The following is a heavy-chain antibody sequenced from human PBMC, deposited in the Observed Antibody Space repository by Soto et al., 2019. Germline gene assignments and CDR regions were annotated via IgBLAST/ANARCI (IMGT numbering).Heavy chain of an antibody. CDR2: ISGSGGNT. Sequence: GGSLRLSCAASGFTFSSYAMSWVRQAPGKGLEWVSAISGSGGNTGYAQKFQGRVTMTRDTSISTAYMELSSLTSEDTAMYYCARFVRHQLPTIDFWGQGTLVTVSS. J-gene: IGHJ4*02. CDR1: GFTFSSYA. V-gene: IGHV3-23*01. CDR3: ARFVRHQLPTIDF. D-gene: IGHD2-2*01.